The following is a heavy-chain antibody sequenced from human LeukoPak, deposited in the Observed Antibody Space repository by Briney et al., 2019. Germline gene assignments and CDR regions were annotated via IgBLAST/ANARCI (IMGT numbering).Heavy chain of an antibody. CDR2: INPKSGGT. Sequence: GASVKVSCKASGYTFTGYYMHWVRQATGQGLEWMGWINPKSGGTNYAQKFQGRVTMTRDTSISTAYMELSRLRSDDTAVYYCARIPGYSSSWYSGYWGQGTLVTVSS. CDR3: ARIPGYSSSWYSGY. D-gene: IGHD6-13*01. CDR1: GYTFTGYY. J-gene: IGHJ4*02. V-gene: IGHV1-2*02.